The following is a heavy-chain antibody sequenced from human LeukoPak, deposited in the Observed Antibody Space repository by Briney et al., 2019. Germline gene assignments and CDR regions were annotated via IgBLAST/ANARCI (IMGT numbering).Heavy chain of an antibody. CDR1: GFTFDDYA. CDR2: ISWNSGSI. D-gene: IGHD1-26*01. V-gene: IGHV3-9*01. CDR3: AKVRSYSDYFDY. J-gene: IGHJ4*02. Sequence: HAGGSLRLSCAASGFTFDDYAMHWVRQAPGKGLEWVSGISWNSGSIGYADSVKGRFTISRDNAKNSLYLQMNSLRAEDTALYYCAKVRSYSDYFDYWGQGTLVTVSS.